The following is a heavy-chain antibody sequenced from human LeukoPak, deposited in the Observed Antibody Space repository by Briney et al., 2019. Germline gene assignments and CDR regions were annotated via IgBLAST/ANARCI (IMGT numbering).Heavy chain of an antibody. J-gene: IGHJ4*02. CDR1: GGSISNSSYY. Sequence: SETLSLTCTVSGGSISNSSYYWGWIRQPPGKGLEWIGSIYYSGTTYYNPSLKSRVIVSIDTSKNQFSLKPSSVTAADTAVYYCTCRTSWFVKDYFDYWGQGILVTVSS. V-gene: IGHV4-39*01. CDR3: TCRTSWFVKDYFDY. D-gene: IGHD2-2*01. CDR2: IYYSGTT.